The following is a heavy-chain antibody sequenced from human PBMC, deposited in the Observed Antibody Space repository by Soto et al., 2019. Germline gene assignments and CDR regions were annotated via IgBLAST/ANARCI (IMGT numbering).Heavy chain of an antibody. D-gene: IGHD3-10*01. J-gene: IGHJ5*02. V-gene: IGHV4-39*01. CDR3: ARRGMSVDSYDP. CDR1: GGSISISTHY. CDR2: IHYSGST. Sequence: QLRLQESGPGVVQASDTLSLTCAVSGGSISISTHYWGWIRQPPGKGLEWIGIIHYSGSTYYNPSLKSRVNIAIDTSNNQFSLRLTSVTAVDRAVYFCARRGMSVDSYDPWGQGTLVTVSS.